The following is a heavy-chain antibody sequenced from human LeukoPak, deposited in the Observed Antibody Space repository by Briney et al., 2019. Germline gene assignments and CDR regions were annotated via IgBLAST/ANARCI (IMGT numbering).Heavy chain of an antibody. D-gene: IGHD2-2*01. Sequence: SVKVSCKASGGTFSSYAISWVRQAPGQGLEWMGGIIPIFGTANYAQKFQGRVTITADESTSTAYMELSSLRSEDTAVYYCARGGLGYCSSTSCPYDYWGQGTLVTVSS. CDR1: GGTFSSYA. CDR3: ARGGLGYCSSTSCPYDY. J-gene: IGHJ4*02. V-gene: IGHV1-69*13. CDR2: IIPIFGTA.